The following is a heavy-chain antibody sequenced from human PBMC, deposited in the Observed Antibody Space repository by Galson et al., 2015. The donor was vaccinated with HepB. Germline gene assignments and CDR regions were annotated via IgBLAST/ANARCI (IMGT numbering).Heavy chain of an antibody. Sequence: SLRLSCAASGFTFSSYAMSWVRQAPGKGLEWVSVISGSGDSTYYTDSVKGRFTISRDNSKHTLYLQMNSLRAEDTAVYYCAKGRSSSIVGAINYWGQGTLVTVSS. D-gene: IGHD1-26*01. V-gene: IGHV3-23*01. CDR2: ISGSGDST. CDR1: GFTFSSYA. CDR3: AKGRSSSIVGAINY. J-gene: IGHJ4*02.